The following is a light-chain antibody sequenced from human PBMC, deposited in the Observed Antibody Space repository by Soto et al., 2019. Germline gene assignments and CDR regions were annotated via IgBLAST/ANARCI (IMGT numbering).Light chain of an antibody. CDR3: QQYDNWPWT. CDR2: GAF. V-gene: IGKV3-15*01. Sequence: DIVMTQSPATLSVSPGGRATLSCMASQSISGTLAWYQQKPGQAPRLIIYGAFTRATGFPARFSGSWSGTDFTLTITSLQSEDVAVYYCQQYDNWPWTFGQGTKVDI. CDR1: QSISGT. J-gene: IGKJ1*01.